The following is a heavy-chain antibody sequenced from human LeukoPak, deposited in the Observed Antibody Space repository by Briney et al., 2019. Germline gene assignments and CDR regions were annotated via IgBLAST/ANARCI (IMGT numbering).Heavy chain of an antibody. D-gene: IGHD3-10*01. Sequence: GGSLRLSCAASGFTFSSYEMNWVRQAPGKGLEWVSAISGSGGSTYYADSVKGRFTISRDNSKNTLYLQMNSLRAEDTAVYYCAKGGRGGAITLVRGVKGDYYYMDVWGKGTTVTISS. CDR2: ISGSGGST. J-gene: IGHJ6*03. V-gene: IGHV3-23*01. CDR3: AKGGRGGAITLVRGVKGDYYYMDV. CDR1: GFTFSSYE.